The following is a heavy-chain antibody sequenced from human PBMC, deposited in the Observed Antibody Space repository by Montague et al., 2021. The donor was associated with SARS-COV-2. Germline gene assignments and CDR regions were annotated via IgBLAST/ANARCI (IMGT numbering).Heavy chain of an antibody. Sequence: SETLSLTCTLSGGSISSYYWSWIRQPPGKGLEWIGYIYYSGSTNYNPSLKSRVTISVDTSKNQFSLKLSSVTAADTAVYYCARVFPRWLHFDPYFDYWGQGTLVTVSS. CDR2: IYYSGST. CDR3: ARVFPRWLHFDPYFDY. V-gene: IGHV4-59*01. D-gene: IGHD5-24*01. J-gene: IGHJ4*02. CDR1: GGSISSYY.